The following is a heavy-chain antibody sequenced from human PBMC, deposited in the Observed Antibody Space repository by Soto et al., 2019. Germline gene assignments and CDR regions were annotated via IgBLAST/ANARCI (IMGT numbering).Heavy chain of an antibody. V-gene: IGHV3-7*01. J-gene: IGHJ5*02. D-gene: IGHD2-21*01. CDR3: ASARHIGP. Sequence: PGGSMRLSGEACGVTFCISWVTWVRQAPGKGLEWVANIKQDGSESNYADSVKGRFTISRDNAENSLYLQMTSLRGEDTAVYYCASARHIGPWGQGTLVTVSS. CDR2: IKQDGSES. CDR1: GVTFCISW.